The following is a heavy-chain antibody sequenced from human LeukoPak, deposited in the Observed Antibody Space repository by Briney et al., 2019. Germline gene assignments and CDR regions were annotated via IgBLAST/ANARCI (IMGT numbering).Heavy chain of an antibody. J-gene: IGHJ4*02. CDR1: GGSFSGYY. D-gene: IGHD3-22*01. CDR3: ARLAAFGYDTDY. Sequence: SETLSLTCAVYGGSFSGYYWSWIRQPPGKGLEWIGEINHSGSTNYNPSLKSRVTISVDTSKNQFSLKLSSVTAADTAVYYCARLAAFGYDTDYWGQGTLVTVSS. CDR2: INHSGST. V-gene: IGHV4-34*01.